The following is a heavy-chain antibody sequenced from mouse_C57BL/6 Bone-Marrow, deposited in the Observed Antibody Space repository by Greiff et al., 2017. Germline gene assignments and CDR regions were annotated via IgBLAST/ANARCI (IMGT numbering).Heavy chain of an antibody. V-gene: IGHV1-81*01. J-gene: IGHJ4*01. CDR3: ARGGDYSKGDYAMDY. Sequence: QFQLQQSGAELARPGASVKLSCKASGYTFTSYGISWVKQRTGQGLEWIGEIYPRSGNTYYNEKFKGKATLTADKSSSTAYMELRSLTSEDSAVYFCARGGDYSKGDYAMDYWGQGTSVTVSS. D-gene: IGHD2-5*01. CDR2: IYPRSGNT. CDR1: GYTFTSYG.